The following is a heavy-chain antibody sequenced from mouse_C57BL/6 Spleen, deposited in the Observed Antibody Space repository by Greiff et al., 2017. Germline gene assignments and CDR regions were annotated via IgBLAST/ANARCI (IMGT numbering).Heavy chain of an antibody. V-gene: IGHV1-63*01. J-gene: IGHJ2*01. CDR1: GYTFTNYW. CDR3: ARSARVTWAYLDY. CDR2: IYPGGGYT. D-gene: IGHD3-1*01. Sequence: QVQLQQSGAELVRPGTSVKMSCKASGYTFTNYWIGWAKQRPGHGLEWIGDIYPGGGYTNYNEKFKGKATLTADKSSSTAYMQFSSLTSEDSAIYYCARSARVTWAYLDYWGQGTTLTVSS.